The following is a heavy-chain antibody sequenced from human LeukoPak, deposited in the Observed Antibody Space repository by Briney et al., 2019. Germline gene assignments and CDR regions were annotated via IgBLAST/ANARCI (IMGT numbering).Heavy chain of an antibody. D-gene: IGHD3-3*01. V-gene: IGHV3-7*01. Sequence: GGSLRLSCATSGFTFSSYWMSWVRQAPGKGLEWVANIKQDGSEKYYVDSVKGRFTISRDNAKNSLYLQMNSLRAEDTAVYYCAREGNDFWSGYSKYYFDYWGQGTLVTVSS. CDR1: GFTFSSYW. CDR3: AREGNDFWSGYSKYYFDY. J-gene: IGHJ4*02. CDR2: IKQDGSEK.